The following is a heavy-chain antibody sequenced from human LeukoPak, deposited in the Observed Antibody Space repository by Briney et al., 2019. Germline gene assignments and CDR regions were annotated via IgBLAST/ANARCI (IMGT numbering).Heavy chain of an antibody. CDR1: GFTFSSYG. CDR3: ARDVVVTAILFQH. Sequence: GRSLRLSCAASGFTFSSYGMHWVRQAPGKGLEWVAVIWYDGSNKYADSVKGRFTISRDNSKNTLYLQMNSLRAEDTAVYYCARDVVVTAILFQHWGQGTLVTVSS. CDR2: IWYDGSNK. D-gene: IGHD2-21*02. V-gene: IGHV3-33*01. J-gene: IGHJ1*01.